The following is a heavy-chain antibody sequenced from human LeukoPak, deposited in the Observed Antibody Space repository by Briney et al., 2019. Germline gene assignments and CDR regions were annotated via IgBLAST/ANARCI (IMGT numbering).Heavy chain of an antibody. CDR3: ARDGSLISIAVSGQDY. CDR2: IGGGSRYI. V-gene: IGHV3-21*01. J-gene: IGHJ4*02. Sequence: GGSLRLSCAASGLTFSSYSMNWVRQAPGKGLEWVSSIGGGSRYIYYADSVKGRFTISRDNAKNSLYLQMNSLRAEDTAVYYCARDGSLISIAVSGQDYWGQGTLVTVSS. CDR1: GLTFSSYS. D-gene: IGHD6-19*01.